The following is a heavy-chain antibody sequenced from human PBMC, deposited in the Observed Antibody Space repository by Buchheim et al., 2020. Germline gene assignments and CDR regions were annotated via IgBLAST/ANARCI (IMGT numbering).Heavy chain of an antibody. D-gene: IGHD3-22*01. CDR1: GGSISSYNW. J-gene: IGHJ4*02. CDR2: IYHSGST. Sequence: QVQLQESGPRLVKPSGTLSLTCAVSGGSISSYNWWSWVRQPPGKGLEWIGEIYHSGSTNYNPSLKSRVTISLDKSKNQFSLKVSSVTAADTAMYYCASRFYYDSDPLAPTVFDYWGQGAL. V-gene: IGHV4-4*02. CDR3: ASRFYYDSDPLAPTVFDY.